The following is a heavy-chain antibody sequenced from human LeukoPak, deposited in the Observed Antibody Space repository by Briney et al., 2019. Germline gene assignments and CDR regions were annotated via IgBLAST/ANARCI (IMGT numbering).Heavy chain of an antibody. D-gene: IGHD3-22*01. CDR1: GFTFSSYA. J-gene: IGHJ4*02. Sequence: PGGSLRLSCAASGFTFSSYAMSWVRQAPGKGLEWVSSITGSSASAYYPASVKGRFTISRDNSKNTLYLQMNSLRAEDTAVYFCAKLDYYDTHWGQGTLVTVSS. CDR2: ITGSSASA. V-gene: IGHV3-23*01. CDR3: AKLDYYDTH.